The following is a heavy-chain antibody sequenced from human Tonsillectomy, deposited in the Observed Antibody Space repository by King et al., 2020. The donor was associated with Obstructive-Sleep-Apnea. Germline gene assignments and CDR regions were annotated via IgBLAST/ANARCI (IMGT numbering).Heavy chain of an antibody. CDR3: ARDHKDYDFWSGYYTYYFDY. V-gene: IGHV3-7*03. Sequence: VQLVESGGGLVQPGGSLRLSCAASGFTFSSYWMNWVRQAPGKGLEWVANIKQDGSEKYYVDSVKGRFTISRDNAKNSLYLQMNSLRAEDTAVYYCARDHKDYDFWSGYYTYYFDYWGQGTLVTVSS. J-gene: IGHJ4*02. CDR2: IKQDGSEK. D-gene: IGHD3-3*01. CDR1: GFTFSSYW.